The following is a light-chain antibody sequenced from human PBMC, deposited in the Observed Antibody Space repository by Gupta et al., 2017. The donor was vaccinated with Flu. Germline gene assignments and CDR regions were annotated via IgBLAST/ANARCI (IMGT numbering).Light chain of an antibody. V-gene: IGKV2-30*01. CDR3: MQGSHRPQT. CDR2: KVS. J-gene: IGKJ1*01. CDR1: QSLVYIDGNTY. Sequence: DVVMTQSPLSLPVTLGQPASISCRSSQSLVYIDGNTYLNWFHQRPGQSPRRLSYKVSNRDSGVPDRFSGSGSGTDFTLKISRVEAEDVGVYYCMQGSHRPQTFGQGTKVEI.